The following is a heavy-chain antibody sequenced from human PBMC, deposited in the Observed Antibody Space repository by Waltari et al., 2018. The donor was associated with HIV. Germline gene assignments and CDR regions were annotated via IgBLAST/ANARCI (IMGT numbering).Heavy chain of an antibody. CDR2: IYYSGTT. Sequence: QVQLQESGPGLVKPSETLSLTCTVAGCPISRYYWSWIRQPPGKGLECLGYIYYSGTTNYNPSLKSRITISVDMSKNQFSLELSSVTAADTAVYYCARGERSPPRYGMDVWGQGTTVTVSS. J-gene: IGHJ6*02. CDR1: GCPISRYY. CDR3: ARGERSPPRYGMDV. V-gene: IGHV4-59*01. D-gene: IGHD1-1*01.